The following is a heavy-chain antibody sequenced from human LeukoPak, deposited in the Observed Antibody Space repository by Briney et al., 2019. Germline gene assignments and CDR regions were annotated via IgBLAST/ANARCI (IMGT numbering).Heavy chain of an antibody. CDR1: GFNFRSYW. Sequence: GGSLRLSCVTSGFNFRSYWMNWVRQAPGRGLEWVANIKEDGREKNYLDSVKGRFSISRDNSKSTLYLQMDTLRAEDTAVYYCVKMISSNSYDAFDIWGHGTMVTVSS. CDR2: IKEDGREK. V-gene: IGHV3-7*03. CDR3: VKMISSNSYDAFDI. D-gene: IGHD2-21*01. J-gene: IGHJ3*02.